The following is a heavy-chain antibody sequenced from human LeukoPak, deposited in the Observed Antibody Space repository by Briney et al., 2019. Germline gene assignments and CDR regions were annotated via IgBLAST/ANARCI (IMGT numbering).Heavy chain of an antibody. D-gene: IGHD3-10*01. CDR3: ARGGLSWFGEFPFDP. CDR2: IYYSGST. V-gene: IGHV4-39*07. J-gene: IGHJ5*02. CDR1: GGSISSSSYY. Sequence: SETLSLTCTVSGGSISSSSYYWGWIRQPPGKGLEWIGSIYYSGSTYYNPSLKSRVTISVDTSKNQFSLKLSSVTAADTAVYYCARGGLSWFGEFPFDPWGQGTLVTVSS.